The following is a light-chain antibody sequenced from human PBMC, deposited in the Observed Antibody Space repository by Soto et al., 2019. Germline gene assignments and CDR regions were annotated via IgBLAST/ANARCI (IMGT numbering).Light chain of an antibody. CDR1: SSDIGAYNY. J-gene: IGLJ2*01. CDR2: EVS. CDR3: TSHAGSINLV. V-gene: IGLV2-8*01. Sequence: QSALTQPRSASGSPGQSVTISCTGTSSDIGAYNYVSWYQQYPGKAPKLMIYEVSKRPSGVPDRFSGSKSGNTASLTVSGLQAEDDADYYCTSHAGSINLVFGGGTKVTVL.